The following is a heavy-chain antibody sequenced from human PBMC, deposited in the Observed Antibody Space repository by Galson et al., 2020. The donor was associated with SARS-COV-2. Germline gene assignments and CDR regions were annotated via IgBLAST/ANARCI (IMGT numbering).Heavy chain of an antibody. V-gene: IGHV3-66*01. CDR2: IYGDGDNT. CDR1: GFTVTSNS. Sequence: GESLKISCAASGFTVTSNSMSWVRQVPGKGLEWVSVIYGDGDNTHYADSVQGRFSISRDSSKNTLNLQMNSLRADDTAVYYCARVLGDDYNRNRFDIWGQGTMVTVSS. D-gene: IGHD4-4*01. CDR3: ARVLGDDYNRNRFDI. J-gene: IGHJ3*02.